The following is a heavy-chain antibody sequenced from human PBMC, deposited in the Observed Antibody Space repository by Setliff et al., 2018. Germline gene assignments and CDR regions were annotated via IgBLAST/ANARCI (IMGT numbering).Heavy chain of an antibody. CDR2: IRFDGSNK. CDR3: AKDISRTGYYYFDY. V-gene: IGHV3-30*02. CDR1: RFTFSSFG. Sequence: GGSLRLSCAASRFTFSSFGMHWVRQAPGKGLEWVAFIRFDGSNKYYADSVKGRFTISRDNAKDTLYLQMNSLRAEDTAVYYCAKDISRTGYYYFDYWGRGTLVTVSS. D-gene: IGHD3-9*01. J-gene: IGHJ4*02.